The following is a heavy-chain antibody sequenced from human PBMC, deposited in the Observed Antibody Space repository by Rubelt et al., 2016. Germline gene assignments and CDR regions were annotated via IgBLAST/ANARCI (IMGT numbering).Heavy chain of an antibody. CDR1: GYTLTELS. D-gene: IGHD3-10*01. CDR2: INTNTWNP. V-gene: IGHV7-4-1*02. CDR3: ARGMRWFGENY. J-gene: IGHJ4*02. Sequence: QVQLVQSGAEVKKPGASVKVSCKVSGYTLTELSMHWVRQAPGQGLEWMGWINTNTWNPTYAQGFTGRFVFSVDTSVSTAYLQISSLKAEDTAVYYCARGMRWFGENYWGQGTLVTVSS.